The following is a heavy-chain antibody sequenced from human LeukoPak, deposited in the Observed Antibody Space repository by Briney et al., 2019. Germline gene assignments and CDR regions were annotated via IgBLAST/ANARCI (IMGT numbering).Heavy chain of an antibody. Sequence: SETLSLTCGVSGYSISSGYYWGWIRQPPGKGLEWIGNIYHSGSTYYNASLKSRLTISVDTSKNQFSLKLSSVTGADTAIYFCARVTTNYFDPWGQGTLVTVSS. CDR2: IYHSGST. V-gene: IGHV4-38-2*01. CDR1: GYSISSGYY. J-gene: IGHJ5*02. CDR3: ARVTTNYFDP. D-gene: IGHD4-11*01.